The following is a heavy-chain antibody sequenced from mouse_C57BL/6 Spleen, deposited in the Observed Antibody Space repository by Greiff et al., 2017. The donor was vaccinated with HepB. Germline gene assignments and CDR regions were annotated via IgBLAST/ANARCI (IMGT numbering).Heavy chain of an antibody. V-gene: IGHV5-17*01. Sequence: EVQRVESGGGLVKPGGSLKLSCAASGFTFSDYGMHWVRQAPEKGLEWVAYISSGSSTIYYADTVKGRFTISRDNAKNTLFLQMTSLRSEDTAMYYCAILRDAYWGQGTLVTVSA. CDR2: ISSGSSTI. CDR1: GFTFSDYG. CDR3: AILRDAY. D-gene: IGHD2-12*01. J-gene: IGHJ3*01.